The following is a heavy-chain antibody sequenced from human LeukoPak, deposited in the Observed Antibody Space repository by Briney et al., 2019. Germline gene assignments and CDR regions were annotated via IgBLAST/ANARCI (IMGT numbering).Heavy chain of an antibody. V-gene: IGHV4-30-4*08. CDR3: ARATSNSYNWFDP. Sequence: SQTLSLTCTVSGGSISSGDYYWSWIRQPPGKGLEWIGYIYYSGSTYYNPSLKSRVSISVDTSKNQFSLKLSSVTAADTAVYYCARATSNSYNWFDPWGQGTLVTASS. D-gene: IGHD6-6*01. J-gene: IGHJ5*02. CDR1: GGSISSGDYY. CDR2: IYYSGST.